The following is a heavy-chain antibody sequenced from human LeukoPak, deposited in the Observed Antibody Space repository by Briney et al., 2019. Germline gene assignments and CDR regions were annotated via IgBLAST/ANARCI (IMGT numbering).Heavy chain of an antibody. V-gene: IGHV3-23*01. J-gene: IGHJ6*03. CDR2: ISTSGDST. CDR3: ARVGTPMVTIVAPYYMDV. CDR1: GFIFSSYA. Sequence: GGSLRLSCEVSGFIFSSYAMTWVRQAPGKGLEWVSDISTSGDSTHYSDSVKGRFTVSRDNSKDTLYLQMNSLRAEDTAVYYCARVGTPMVTIVAPYYMDVWGKGTTVTVSS. D-gene: IGHD5-18*01.